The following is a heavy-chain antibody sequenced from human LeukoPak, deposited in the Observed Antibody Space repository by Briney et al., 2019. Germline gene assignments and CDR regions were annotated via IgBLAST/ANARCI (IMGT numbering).Heavy chain of an antibody. CDR2: MEPKSGGT. CDR1: GYSFSAYY. D-gene: IGHD1-26*01. CDR3: ARDGESSGSDDFDY. V-gene: IGHV1-2*02. Sequence: GASVKVSCKASGYSFSAYYMHWVRQAPGQGLEWMGWMEPKSGGTKYAEKFQGRVTMTRDTSISTAYMELSSLRSDDTASYYCARDGESSGSDDFDYWGQGTLVTVSS. J-gene: IGHJ4*02.